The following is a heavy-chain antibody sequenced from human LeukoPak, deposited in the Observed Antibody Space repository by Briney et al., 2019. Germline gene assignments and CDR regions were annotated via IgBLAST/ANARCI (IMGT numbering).Heavy chain of an antibody. D-gene: IGHD6-19*01. Sequence: PSETLSLTCTVSGGSISSSSYYWSWIRQPPGKGLEWIGSIFYSGNTYYNASLKSRVTISVDTSKNHFSLKLSSVTSADTAVYYCARRSSGGGLFDYWGQGTLVTVSS. CDR2: IFYSGNT. CDR3: ARRSSGGGLFDY. V-gene: IGHV4-39*02. CDR1: GGSISSSSYY. J-gene: IGHJ4*02.